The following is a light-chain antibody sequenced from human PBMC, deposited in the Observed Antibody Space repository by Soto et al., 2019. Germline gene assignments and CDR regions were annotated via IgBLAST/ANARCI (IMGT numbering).Light chain of an antibody. V-gene: IGKV3-15*01. CDR1: QSVSSN. CDR2: GAS. J-gene: IGKJ4*01. CDR3: QQYHEWPLT. Sequence: EIVMTQSPATLSVYTGRRAPLSYRASQSVSSNLAWYRQKPGQAPRLLIYGASTRATGIPARFSGSGSGTEFALTISSLQSEDFAVYYCQQYHEWPLTFGGGTKVDIK.